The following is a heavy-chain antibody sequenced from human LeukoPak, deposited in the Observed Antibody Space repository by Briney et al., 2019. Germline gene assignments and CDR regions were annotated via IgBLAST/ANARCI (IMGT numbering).Heavy chain of an antibody. CDR3: ARREQLVLGPQGYNAFDI. Sequence: GESLRLSCAASGLTFSSYSMNWVRQAPGKGLEWVSSISSSSSYIYYADSVKGRFTISRDNAKNSLYLQMNSLRAEDTAVYYCARREQLVLGPQGYNAFDIWGQGTMVTVSS. D-gene: IGHD6-13*01. J-gene: IGHJ3*02. CDR1: GLTFSSYS. V-gene: IGHV3-21*01. CDR2: ISSSSSYI.